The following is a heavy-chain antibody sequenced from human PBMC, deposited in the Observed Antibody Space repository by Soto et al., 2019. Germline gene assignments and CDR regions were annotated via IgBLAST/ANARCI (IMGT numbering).Heavy chain of an antibody. CDR1: GGAFSSYT. Sequence: QFQLVQSGAEVKKPGSSVKVSCKASGGAFSSYTISWVRQAPGQGLEWMGRIIPILGIANYAQKFQGRVTITADKSTSTAYMELSSLRSEDTAVYYCATGLYYDSSGYYSYWGQGTLVTVS. D-gene: IGHD3-22*01. CDR3: ATGLYYDSSGYYSY. J-gene: IGHJ4*02. V-gene: IGHV1-69*02. CDR2: IIPILGIA.